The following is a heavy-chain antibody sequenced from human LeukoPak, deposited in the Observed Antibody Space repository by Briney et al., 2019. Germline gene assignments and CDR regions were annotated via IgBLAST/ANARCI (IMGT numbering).Heavy chain of an antibody. V-gene: IGHV1-18*01. Sequence: GASVKVPCKASGYTFTSYGISWVRQAPGQGLEWMGWISAYNGNTNYAQKLQGRVTMTTDTSTSTAYMELRSLRSDDTAVYYCARDSHGSGSYYYYYYYGMDVWGQGTTVTVSS. CDR1: GYTFTSYG. J-gene: IGHJ6*02. CDR3: ARDSHGSGSYYYYYYYGMDV. D-gene: IGHD3-10*01. CDR2: ISAYNGNT.